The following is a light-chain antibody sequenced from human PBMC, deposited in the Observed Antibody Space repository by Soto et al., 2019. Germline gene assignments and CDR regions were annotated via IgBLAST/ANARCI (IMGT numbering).Light chain of an antibody. CDR1: SSDVGGYNY. Sequence: QSALTQPASVSGSPGQSITISCTGTSSDVGGYNYVSWYQQHPGNAPQLMIYEVTNRPSGVSNRFSGSKSDNTASLTISGLQDEDEADYYCNSFTSTSTYVFGTGTKVTVL. CDR3: NSFTSTSTYV. CDR2: EVT. J-gene: IGLJ1*01. V-gene: IGLV2-14*01.